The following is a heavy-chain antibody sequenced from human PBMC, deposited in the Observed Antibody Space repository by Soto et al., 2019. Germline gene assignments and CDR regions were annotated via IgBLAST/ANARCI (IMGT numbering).Heavy chain of an antibody. Sequence: QVQLVQSGAEVKEPGSSVKVSCKASGGTFGTYTITWVRQAPGQGLEWMGRIIPFLNITNYAKNFQGRVTITADKSTSTAYMELSSLRSEDTAVYYCASARGGEYSFYYMDVWGRGTTVTVTS. CDR1: GGTFGTYT. CDR2: IIPFLNIT. D-gene: IGHD3-16*01. J-gene: IGHJ6*03. V-gene: IGHV1-69*02. CDR3: ASARGGEYSFYYMDV.